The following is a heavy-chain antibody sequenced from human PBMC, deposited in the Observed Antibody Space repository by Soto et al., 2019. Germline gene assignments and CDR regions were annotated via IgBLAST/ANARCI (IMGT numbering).Heavy chain of an antibody. J-gene: IGHJ4*02. CDR3: SDWRAGGPVNLDH. CDR1: GFTFGDYA. D-gene: IGHD2-15*01. Sequence: GGSLRLSCAGSGFTFGDYAIAWVRQAPGKGLECISTIDVLNGAWYSDSVRGRLAISRDVSRNTVYLQMGSLRVEDTAIYFCSDWRAGGPVNLDHWGPGTVVTVSS. V-gene: IGHV3-23*05. CDR2: IDVLNGA.